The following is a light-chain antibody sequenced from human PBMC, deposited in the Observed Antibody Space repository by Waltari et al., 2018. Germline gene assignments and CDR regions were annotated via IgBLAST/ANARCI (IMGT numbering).Light chain of an antibody. J-gene: IGLJ3*02. CDR2: QDN. CDR1: KLGDRY. CDR3: QAWDSRSWV. Sequence: SFELTQPPSVSVSPGQTASITCSGDKLGDRYTSWYQQRSGRSPVLILYQDNKRPSGIPGRFSGSNSGDTAPLTISGTQASDEADYYCQAWDSRSWVFGTGTTLTVL. V-gene: IGLV3-1*01.